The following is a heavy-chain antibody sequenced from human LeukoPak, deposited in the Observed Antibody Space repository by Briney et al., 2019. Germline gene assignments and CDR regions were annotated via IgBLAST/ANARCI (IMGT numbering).Heavy chain of an antibody. J-gene: IGHJ4*02. V-gene: IGHV3-7*03. D-gene: IGHD6-13*01. CDR1: GLSFSSYW. CDR2: IKQDGSEK. Sequence: PGGSLRLSCAASGLSFSSYWMSWVRQAPGKGLEWVANIKQDGSEKNYVDSVKGRFTISRDNAKNSLYLQMNSLRAEDTALYYCAKDLRPTGAAAGTVIDYWGQGTLVTVSS. CDR3: AKDLRPTGAAAGTVIDY.